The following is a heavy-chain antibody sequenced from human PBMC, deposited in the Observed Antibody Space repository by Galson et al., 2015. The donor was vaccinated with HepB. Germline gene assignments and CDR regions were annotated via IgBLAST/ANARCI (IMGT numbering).Heavy chain of an antibody. CDR2: IIPILGTG. V-gene: IGHV1-69*13. Sequence: SVKVSCKASGGTFSSYDVSWVRQAPGQGLEWMGGIIPILGTGNYAQKFQGRVTITADESTSTVYMELSSLRSEDTAVYYCAATHNWGKDYWGQGTLVIVSS. CDR1: GGTFSSYD. D-gene: IGHD3-16*01. J-gene: IGHJ4*02. CDR3: AATHNWGKDY.